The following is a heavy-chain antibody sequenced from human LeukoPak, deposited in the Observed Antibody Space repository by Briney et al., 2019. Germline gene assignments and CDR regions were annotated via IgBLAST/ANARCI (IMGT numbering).Heavy chain of an antibody. CDR1: GGSISSYY. CDR3: ARETSRTGPLLFDY. J-gene: IGHJ4*02. V-gene: IGHV4-4*07. D-gene: IGHD3/OR15-3a*01. CDR2: IYTSGST. Sequence: SVTLFLTCTVSGGSISSYYWSWIRQPAGKGLEWIGRIYTSGSTNYNPSLKSRVTMSVDTSKNQFSLKLCSVTAADTAVYYCARETSRTGPLLFDYWGQGTLVTVSS.